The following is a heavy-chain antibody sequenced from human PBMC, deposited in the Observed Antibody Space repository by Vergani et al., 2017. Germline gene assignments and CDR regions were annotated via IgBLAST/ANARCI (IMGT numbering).Heavy chain of an antibody. CDR2: ISAYNGNT. CDR1: GYTFTSYG. D-gene: IGHD4-11*01. CDR3: ARQERTTVTHDYYYGMDV. V-gene: IGHV1-18*01. Sequence: QVQLVQSGAEVKKPGASVKVSCKASGYTFTSYGISWVRQAPGQGLEWMGWISAYNGNTNYAQKLQGRVTMTTDTSTSTAYLQWSSLKASDTAMYYCARQERTTVTHDYYYGMDVWGQGTTVTVSS. J-gene: IGHJ6*02.